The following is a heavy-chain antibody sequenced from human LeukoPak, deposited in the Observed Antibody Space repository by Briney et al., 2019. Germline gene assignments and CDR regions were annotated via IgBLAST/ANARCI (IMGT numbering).Heavy chain of an antibody. Sequence: ASVKVSFKASGYTFTGYYMHWVRQAPGQGLEWMGWINPNSGGTNYAQKFQGRVTMTRDTSISTAYMELSRLRSDDTAVYYCAPSGSGSGSPHYFDYWGQGTLVTVSS. D-gene: IGHD3-10*01. CDR2: INPNSGGT. CDR3: APSGSGSGSPHYFDY. J-gene: IGHJ4*02. CDR1: GYTFTGYY. V-gene: IGHV1-2*02.